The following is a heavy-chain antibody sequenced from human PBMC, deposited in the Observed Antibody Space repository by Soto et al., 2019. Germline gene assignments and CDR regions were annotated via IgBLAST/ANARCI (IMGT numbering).Heavy chain of an antibody. CDR2: MYFSGST. D-gene: IGHD4-17*01. CDR3: ARRTRSLGPFDY. Sequence: VQLQESGPGLVKPSETLSLTCSVSGGSVNNYYWNWIRQPPGKGLEWIGHMYFSGSTNYNPSLKSRVTMSVDTSKNQFSLQLRSVTSADTAVYYCARRTRSLGPFDYWGQGTLLTVSS. J-gene: IGHJ4*02. V-gene: IGHV4-59*02. CDR1: GGSVNNYY.